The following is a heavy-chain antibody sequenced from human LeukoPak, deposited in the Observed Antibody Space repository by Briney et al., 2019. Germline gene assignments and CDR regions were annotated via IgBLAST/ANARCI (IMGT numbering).Heavy chain of an antibody. Sequence: PGGSLRLSCTASGFTFGDYAMSWFRQAPGKGLERVGFIRSKAYGGTTEYAASVKGRFTISRDDSKSIAYLQMNSLKTEDTAVYYCTRDWGYTGYGYYYYGMDVWGQGTTVTVSS. V-gene: IGHV3-49*03. J-gene: IGHJ6*02. D-gene: IGHD5-12*01. CDR1: GFTFGDYA. CDR2: IRSKAYGGTT. CDR3: TRDWGYTGYGYYYYGMDV.